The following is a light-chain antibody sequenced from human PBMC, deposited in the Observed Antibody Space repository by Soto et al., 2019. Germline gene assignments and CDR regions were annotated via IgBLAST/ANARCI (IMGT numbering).Light chain of an antibody. J-gene: IGLJ2*01. CDR3: QTWGTGFHVV. CDR2: LNSDGSH. V-gene: IGLV4-69*01. Sequence: QPVLTQSPSASASLGASVKLTCTLSSGYSSYIIAWHQQQPEKGPRYLMRLNSDGSHTKGDGIPDRFSGSSSGAERYLTISSLQSEDEADYYCQTWGTGFHVVFGGGTQLTVL. CDR1: SGYSSYI.